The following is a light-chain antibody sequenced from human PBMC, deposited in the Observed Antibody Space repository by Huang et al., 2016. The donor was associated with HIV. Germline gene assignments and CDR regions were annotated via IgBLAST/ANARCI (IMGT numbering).Light chain of an antibody. V-gene: IGKV3-20*01. CDR3: QQYGSSPIT. CDR1: QSVSTTY. J-gene: IGKJ5*01. Sequence: EIVLTQSPGTLSLSPGDRATLSCRASQSVSTTYFAWYQQKPGQAPRLLIYGASSRAPGIPDRFSGSGSGTDFTLTISRLEPEDFVVYYCQQYGSSPITFGQGTRLEIK. CDR2: GAS.